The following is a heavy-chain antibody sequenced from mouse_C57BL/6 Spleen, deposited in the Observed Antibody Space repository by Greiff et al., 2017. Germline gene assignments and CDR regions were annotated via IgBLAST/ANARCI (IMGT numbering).Heavy chain of an antibody. D-gene: IGHD2-3*01. CDR3: ARPDGYPVAY. Sequence: EVMLVESGGGLVKPGGSLKLSCAASGFTFSDYGMHWVRQAPEKGLEWVAYISSGSSTIYYADTVKGRFTISRDNAKNTLFLQMTSLRSEDTAMYYCARPDGYPVAYWGQGTLVTVSA. V-gene: IGHV5-17*01. J-gene: IGHJ3*01. CDR1: GFTFSDYG. CDR2: ISSGSSTI.